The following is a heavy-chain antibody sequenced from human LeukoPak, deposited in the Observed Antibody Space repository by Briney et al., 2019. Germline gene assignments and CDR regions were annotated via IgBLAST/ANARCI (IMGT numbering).Heavy chain of an antibody. V-gene: IGHV3-23*01. Sequence: GGSLRLSCTGSGFTFSSYAMSWVRQAPGKGLEWVSTISGSGGSTYYADSVKGRFTISRDNAKNSLYLQMNSLRAEDTAVYYCARDPGYDFWSGYYPGLFDYWGQGTLVTVSS. D-gene: IGHD3-3*01. CDR1: GFTFSSYA. J-gene: IGHJ4*02. CDR3: ARDPGYDFWSGYYPGLFDY. CDR2: ISGSGGST.